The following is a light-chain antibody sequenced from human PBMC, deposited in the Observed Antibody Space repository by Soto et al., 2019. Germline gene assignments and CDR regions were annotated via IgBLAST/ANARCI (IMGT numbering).Light chain of an antibody. CDR3: QQYHSGPIT. Sequence: DIVMTQSPDSLTVSLGERATINCKSSQSVLSTSNNKNYLAWFQQRPGQPPKVLIYWASTRESGVPDRFGGSGSGTDFTLTIGSLQAEDVAVYYCQQYHSGPITFGQGTRLEIK. CDR1: QSVLSTSNNKNY. CDR2: WAS. J-gene: IGKJ5*01. V-gene: IGKV4-1*01.